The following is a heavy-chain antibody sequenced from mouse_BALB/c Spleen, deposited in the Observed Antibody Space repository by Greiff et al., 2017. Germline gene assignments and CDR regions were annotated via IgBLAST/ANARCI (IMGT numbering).Heavy chain of an antibody. D-gene: IGHD2-4*01. J-gene: IGHJ4*01. CDR2: ISYSGST. CDR1: GYSITSDYA. CDR3: ARSGGSTMITLYYAMDY. V-gene: IGHV3-2*02. Sequence: EVKLMESGPGLVKPSQSLSLTCTVTGYSITSDYAWNWIRQFPGNKLEWMGYISYSGSTSYNPSLKSRISITRDTSKNQFFLQLNSVTTEDTATYYCARSGGSTMITLYYAMDYWGQGTSVTVSS.